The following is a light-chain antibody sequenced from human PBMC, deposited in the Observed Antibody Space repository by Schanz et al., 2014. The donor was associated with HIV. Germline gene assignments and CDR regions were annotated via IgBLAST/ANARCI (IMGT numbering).Light chain of an antibody. CDR2: DVS. V-gene: IGLV2-14*01. CDR3: SSYEGSNNWV. CDR1: SSDVGGYNY. Sequence: QSALTQPASVSGSPGQSITISCTGTSSDVGGYNYVSWYQQHPGKAPKLMIYDVSNRPSGVSNRFSGSKSGNTASLTISGLQAEDEADYYCSSYEGSNNWVFGTGTKLTVL. J-gene: IGLJ1*01.